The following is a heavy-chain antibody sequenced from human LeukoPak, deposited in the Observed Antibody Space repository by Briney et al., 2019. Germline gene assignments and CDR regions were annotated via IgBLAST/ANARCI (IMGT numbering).Heavy chain of an antibody. CDR3: ARGGPLRESGIAARPFGAYYFDY. J-gene: IGHJ4*02. CDR1: GGSFSGYY. Sequence: SETLSLTCAVYGGSFSGYYWSWIRQPPGKGLEWIGEINHSGSTNYNPSLKSRVTISVDTSKNQFSLKLSSVTAADTAVYYCARGGPLRESGIAARPFGAYYFDYWGQGTLVTVSP. V-gene: IGHV4-34*01. D-gene: IGHD6-6*01. CDR2: INHSGST.